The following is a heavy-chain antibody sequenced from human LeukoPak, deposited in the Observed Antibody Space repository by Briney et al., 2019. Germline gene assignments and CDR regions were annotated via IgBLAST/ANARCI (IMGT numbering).Heavy chain of an antibody. Sequence: SETLSLTCTVSGYSITSGYYWGWIRQPPGKGLEWIGSFYHSGNTYYYNPSLKSRVTISVDTSKNQFSLKVNSVTAADTAVYYCARDRRWRRDSKTPYYYYGMDVWGQGTTVTVS. J-gene: IGHJ6*02. CDR2: FYHSGNTY. V-gene: IGHV4-38-2*02. CDR1: GYSITSGYY. D-gene: IGHD5-24*01. CDR3: ARDRRWRRDSKTPYYYYGMDV.